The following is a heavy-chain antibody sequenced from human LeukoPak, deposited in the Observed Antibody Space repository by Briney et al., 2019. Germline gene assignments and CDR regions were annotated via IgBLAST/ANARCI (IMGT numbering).Heavy chain of an antibody. CDR2: IFYSGNT. Sequence: SETLSLTCTVSGGSINSSSYYWGWIRQPPGKGLEWIGSIFYSGNTYDNPSLKSRVTISVDTSKNQFSLKLNSVTAADTAVYYCASTGSGEPPYNWFDPWGQGTLVTVSS. J-gene: IGHJ5*02. CDR3: ASTGSGEPPYNWFDP. D-gene: IGHD3-10*01. CDR1: GGSINSSSYY. V-gene: IGHV4-39*01.